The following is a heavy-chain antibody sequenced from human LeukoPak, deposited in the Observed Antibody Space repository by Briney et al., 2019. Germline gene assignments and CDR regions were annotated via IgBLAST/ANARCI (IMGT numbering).Heavy chain of an antibody. CDR3: ARDSYYYDSSGLYYFDY. CDR2: IIPIFGTA. CDR1: GGTFSSYA. V-gene: IGHV1-69*13. J-gene: IGHJ4*02. D-gene: IGHD3-22*01. Sequence: SVKVSCKASGGTFSSYAISWVRQAPGQGLEWMGGIIPIFGTANYAQKFQGRVTIAADESTSTAYMELSSLRSEDTAVYYCARDSYYYDSSGLYYFDYWGQGTLVTVSS.